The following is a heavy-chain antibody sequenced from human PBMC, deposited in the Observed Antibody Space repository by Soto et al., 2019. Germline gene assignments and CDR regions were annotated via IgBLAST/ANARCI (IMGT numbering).Heavy chain of an antibody. CDR1: GGSINRGYYY. V-gene: IGHV4-30-4*01. CDR2: IYYSGGT. D-gene: IGHD6-13*01. J-gene: IGHJ4*02. Sequence: PSETLSLTCPVSGGSINRGYYYWSWIRQPPGKGLEWIGYIYYSGGTDYNPSLKSRVTISVDTSKNQFSLKLSSVTAADTAVYYCAREKPYSSSWYHDYWGQGTLVTVSS. CDR3: AREKPYSSSWYHDY.